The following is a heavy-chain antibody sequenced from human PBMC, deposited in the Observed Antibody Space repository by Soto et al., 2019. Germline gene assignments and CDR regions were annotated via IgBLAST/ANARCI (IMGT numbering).Heavy chain of an antibody. CDR2: VSSSGGTT. Sequence: PGGSLRLSCAASGFTFSLYALNWVRQAPGKGLEWVSGVSSSGGTTDYADSVKGRFTISRDNSKNTLYLQMNSLRAEDTAVYYCAKGSAYYHDTSGYRYYFDYWGQGTLVTVS. J-gene: IGHJ4*02. V-gene: IGHV3-23*01. CDR1: GFTFSLYA. D-gene: IGHD3-22*01. CDR3: AKGSAYYHDTSGYRYYFDY.